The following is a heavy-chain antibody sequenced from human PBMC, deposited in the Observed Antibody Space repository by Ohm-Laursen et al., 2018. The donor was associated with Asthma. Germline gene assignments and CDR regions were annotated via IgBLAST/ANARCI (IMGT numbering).Heavy chain of an antibody. V-gene: IGHV1-46*01. J-gene: IGHJ6*02. CDR2: INPSGGST. D-gene: IGHD2-2*02. CDR1: GYTFTNNH. CDR3: ARASNTAMDV. Sequence: GASVKVSCKASGYTFTNNHIHWVRRAPGQGFEWMGIINPSGGSTNFAQNLQGRVTMTRDTSTSTVYMELSSLRSEDTAMYYCARASNTAMDVWGQGTTVTVSS.